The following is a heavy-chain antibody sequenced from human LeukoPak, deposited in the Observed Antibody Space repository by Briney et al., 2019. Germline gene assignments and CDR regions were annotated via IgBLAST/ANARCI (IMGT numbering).Heavy chain of an antibody. CDR1: GGSISSGSYY. Sequence: SETMSLTCTVYGGSISSGSYYWSWIRQPAGKGLEWIGRIYTSGSINYNPSLKSRVTISVDTSKNQFSLKLSSVTAADTAVYYCARDLFSSYYGSGSYYNYYYYYMDVWGKGTTVTVSS. CDR2: IYTSGSI. D-gene: IGHD3-10*01. CDR3: ARDLFSSYYGSGSYYNYYYYYMDV. J-gene: IGHJ6*03. V-gene: IGHV4-61*02.